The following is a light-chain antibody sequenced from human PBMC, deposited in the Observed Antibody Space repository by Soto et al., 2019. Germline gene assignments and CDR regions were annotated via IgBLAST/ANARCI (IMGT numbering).Light chain of an antibody. V-gene: IGKV3-11*01. J-gene: IGKJ5*01. Sequence: EIVLTQSPATLSLSPVERATLSCRASQSVSSYLAWYQQKPGQAPRLLIYDASNRATGIPARFSGSGSGTDFTLTISSLEPEDFAIYYCQHRSNWITFGQGTRLEIK. CDR3: QHRSNWIT. CDR1: QSVSSY. CDR2: DAS.